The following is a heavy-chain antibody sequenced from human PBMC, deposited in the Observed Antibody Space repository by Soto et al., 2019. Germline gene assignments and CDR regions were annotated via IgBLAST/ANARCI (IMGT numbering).Heavy chain of an antibody. V-gene: IGHV1-2*04. CDR2: INPNSGGT. CDR1: GYTFTGYY. J-gene: IGHJ4*02. D-gene: IGHD6-13*01. Sequence: ASVKVSCKASGYTFTGYYMHWVRQAPGQGLEWMGWINPNSGGTNYAQKFQGWVTMTRDTSISTAYMELRRLRSDDTAVYYCARDSSSSWYIVDYWGQGTLVTVSS. CDR3: ARDSSSSWYIVDY.